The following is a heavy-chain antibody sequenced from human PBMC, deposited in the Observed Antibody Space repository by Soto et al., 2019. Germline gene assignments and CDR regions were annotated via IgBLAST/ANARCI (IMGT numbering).Heavy chain of an antibody. CDR2: IYPGDSDT. D-gene: IGHD2-15*01. Sequence: GESLKISCKGSGYSFTSYLIGWVRQMPGKGLEWMGIIYPGDSDTRYSPSFQGQVTISADKSISTAYLQWSSLKASDTAIYYCARPSEVAATGVGFDYWGQGTLGTVAS. CDR3: ARPSEVAATGVGFDY. V-gene: IGHV5-51*01. J-gene: IGHJ4*02. CDR1: GYSFTSYL.